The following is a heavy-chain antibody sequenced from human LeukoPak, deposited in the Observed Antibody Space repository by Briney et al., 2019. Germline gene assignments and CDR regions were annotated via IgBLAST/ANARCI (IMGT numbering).Heavy chain of an antibody. D-gene: IGHD3-22*01. CDR1: GFTFSDYY. Sequence: GGSLRLSCEASGFTFSDYYMSWIRQAPGKGLEWVSYISSSGSTIYYADSVKGRFTISRDNAKNSLYLQMNSLRAEDTAVYYCARGTNPSSLNYYDSSGYYTLFDYWGQGTLVTVSS. J-gene: IGHJ4*02. V-gene: IGHV3-11*01. CDR3: ARGTNPSSLNYYDSSGYYTLFDY. CDR2: ISSSGSTI.